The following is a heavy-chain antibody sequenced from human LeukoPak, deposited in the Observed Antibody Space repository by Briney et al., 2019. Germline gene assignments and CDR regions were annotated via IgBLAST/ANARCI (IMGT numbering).Heavy chain of an antibody. Sequence: PGGSLRLSCAASGFTFSSYAMSWVRQAPGKGLEWVSAISGSGGSTYYADSVKGRFTISRDNSKNTLYLQMNSLRAEDTAVYYRATISSYYDFLTWGQGTTVTVSS. CDR1: GFTFSSYA. D-gene: IGHD3-9*01. CDR3: ATISSYYDFLT. V-gene: IGHV3-23*01. J-gene: IGHJ6*02. CDR2: ISGSGGST.